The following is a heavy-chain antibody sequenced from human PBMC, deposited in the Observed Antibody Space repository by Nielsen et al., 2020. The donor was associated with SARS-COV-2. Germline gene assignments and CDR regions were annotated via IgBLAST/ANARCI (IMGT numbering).Heavy chain of an antibody. CDR3: ANLAAAGLDY. CDR1: GFTFDDYA. Sequence: SLKISCAASGFTFDDYAMHWVRQAPGKGLEWVSGISWNSGSIGYADSVKGRFTISRDNAKNSLYLQMNSLRAEDTALYYCANLAAAGLDYWGQGTLVTVSS. J-gene: IGHJ4*02. D-gene: IGHD6-13*01. CDR2: ISWNSGSI. V-gene: IGHV3-9*01.